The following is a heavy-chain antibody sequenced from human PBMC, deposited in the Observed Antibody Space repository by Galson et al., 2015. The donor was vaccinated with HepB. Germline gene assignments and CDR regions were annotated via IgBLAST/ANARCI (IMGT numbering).Heavy chain of an antibody. V-gene: IGHV3-30-3*01. J-gene: IGHJ4*02. CDR3: ARDVVGRYFDY. D-gene: IGHD3-10*01. CDR2: ISYDGSNK. Sequence: SLRLSCAASGFTFSSYAIHWVRQAPGKGLEWVAVISYDGSNKYYADSVKGRFTISRDNSKYTLYLHMNSLRAEDTAVYYCARDVVGRYFDYWGQGTLVTVSS. CDR1: GFTFSSYA.